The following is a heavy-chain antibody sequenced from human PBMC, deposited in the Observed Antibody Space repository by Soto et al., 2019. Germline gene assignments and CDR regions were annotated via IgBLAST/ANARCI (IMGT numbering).Heavy chain of an antibody. D-gene: IGHD3-9*01. CDR3: AKDVHYDIVTGIEYFHH. CDR1: EFTFSSYA. CDR2: ISGTGRVT. J-gene: IGHJ1*01. V-gene: IGHV3-23*01. Sequence: EVQLLESGGGLVQPGGSLKLSCAASEFTFSSYAMSWVRQAPGKGLEWVSGISGTGRVTNYAESVKGRFTISRDNPKSTLFLQMNSLRPEGTAVYYCAKDVHYDIVTGIEYFHHWGQGTLVTVSS.